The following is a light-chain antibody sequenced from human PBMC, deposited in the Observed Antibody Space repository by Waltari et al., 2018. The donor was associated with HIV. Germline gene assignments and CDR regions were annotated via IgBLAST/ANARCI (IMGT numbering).Light chain of an antibody. CDR2: NNK. CDR3: AAWDDSLNGRV. Sequence: QSVLTQPPSASGHPGQRVTIFCSGSSSNIGRNPLNLYQHLPGPAPTLLIYNNKRRPAGVPELCSGYKAGTSDALAISGLQSEDESDYDCAAWDDSLNGRVFGGGTKLTVL. CDR1: SSNIGRNP. J-gene: IGLJ2*01. V-gene: IGLV1-44*01.